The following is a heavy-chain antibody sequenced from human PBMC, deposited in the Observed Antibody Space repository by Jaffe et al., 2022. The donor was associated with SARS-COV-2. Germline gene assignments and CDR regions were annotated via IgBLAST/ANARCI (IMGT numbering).Heavy chain of an antibody. J-gene: IGHJ6*02. Sequence: QVQLVQSGAEVKKPGASVKVSCKASGYTFTGYYMHWVRQAPGQGLEWMGWINPNSGGTNYAQKFQGRVTMTRDTSISTAYMELSRLRSDDTAVYYCARDRGEMATIHYYGMDVWGQGTTVTVSS. CDR3: ARDRGEMATIHYYGMDV. V-gene: IGHV1-2*02. CDR1: GYTFTGYY. CDR2: INPNSGGT. D-gene: IGHD5-12*01.